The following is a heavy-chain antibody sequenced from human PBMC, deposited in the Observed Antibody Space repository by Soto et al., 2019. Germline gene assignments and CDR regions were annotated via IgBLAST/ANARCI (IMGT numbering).Heavy chain of an antibody. D-gene: IGHD3-22*01. CDR1: GGSFSGYY. CDR3: ARGGARYYCDSSGPFDY. Sequence: PSETLSLTCAVYGGSFSGYYWSWIRQPPGKGLEWIGEINHSGSTNYNPSLKSRVTISVDTSKNQFSLKLSSVTAADTAVYYCARGGARYYCDSSGPFDYWGQGTLVTVSS. J-gene: IGHJ4*02. CDR2: INHSGST. V-gene: IGHV4-34*01.